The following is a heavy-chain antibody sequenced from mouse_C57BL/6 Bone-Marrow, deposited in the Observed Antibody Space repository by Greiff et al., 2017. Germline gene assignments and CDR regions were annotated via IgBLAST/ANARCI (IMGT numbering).Heavy chain of an antibody. Sequence: EVQLVESGGGLVKPGGSLKLSCAASGFTFSDYGMHWVRQAPEKGLEWVAYISRGSSTIYYADTVKGRFTISRDNAKNTLFLQITSLRSEVTAMYYCARKLSYARDYWGQGTSVTVSS. J-gene: IGHJ4*01. CDR1: GFTFSDYG. CDR2: ISRGSSTI. V-gene: IGHV5-17*01. CDR3: ARKLSYARDY.